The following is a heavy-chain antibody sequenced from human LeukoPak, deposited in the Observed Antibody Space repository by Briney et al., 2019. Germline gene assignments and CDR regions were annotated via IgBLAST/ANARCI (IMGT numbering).Heavy chain of an antibody. J-gene: IGHJ4*02. CDR1: GYTFTSYW. CDR3: ALYFDTYYLDY. V-gene: IGHV5-51*01. Sequence: GESLKISCKGSGYTFTSYWIGWVRQMPGKGLEWMGIIYPGDSDTRYRPSFQGQVTISADKSISTAYLQWSSLKASDTAMYYCALYFDTYYLDYWGQGTLVTVSS. CDR2: IYPGDSDT. D-gene: IGHD2-2*02.